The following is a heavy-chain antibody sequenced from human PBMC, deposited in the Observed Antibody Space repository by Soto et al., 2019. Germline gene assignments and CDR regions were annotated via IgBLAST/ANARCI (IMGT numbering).Heavy chain of an antibody. Sequence: QVQLVQSGAEVKKPGASVKVSCKASGYTFTSYDINWVRQATGQGLEWMGWMNPNSGNTGYAEKFQGRVTMTRNTSMSTVYMELSSLRSEDTAVYYCARMSSSSWYNGFDPWGQGTLVTVSS. J-gene: IGHJ5*02. CDR3: ARMSSSSWYNGFDP. CDR1: GYTFTSYD. CDR2: MNPNSGNT. V-gene: IGHV1-8*01. D-gene: IGHD6-13*01.